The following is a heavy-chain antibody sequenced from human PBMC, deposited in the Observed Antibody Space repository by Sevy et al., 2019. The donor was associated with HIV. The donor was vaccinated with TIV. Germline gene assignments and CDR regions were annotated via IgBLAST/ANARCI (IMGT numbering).Heavy chain of an antibody. V-gene: IGHV3-21*01. D-gene: IGHD2-21*02. CDR3: ARGRGDPRADCFDY. CDR2: ISGSSSYI. J-gene: IGHJ4*02. CDR1: GFTFNIYS. Sequence: GGSLRLSCAASGFTFNIYSMNWVRQAPGKGLEWVSSISGSSSYIFYADSLKGRFTISRDNAKNSLYLQTNSLRAEDTAVYYCARGRGDPRADCFDYWGQGTLVTVSS.